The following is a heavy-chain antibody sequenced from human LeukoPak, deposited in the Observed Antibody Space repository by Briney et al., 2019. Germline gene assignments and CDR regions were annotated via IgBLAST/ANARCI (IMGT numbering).Heavy chain of an antibody. CDR1: GFTVSSNY. D-gene: IGHD3-22*01. CDR3: ASINYYGSSGYAY. Sequence: GGSLRLSCAASGFTVSSNYMSWVRQAPGKGLEWVSSISSSSSYIYYADSVKGRFTISRDNAKNSLYLQMNSLRAEDTAVYYCASINYYGSSGYAYWGQGTLVTVSS. J-gene: IGHJ4*02. V-gene: IGHV3-21*01. CDR2: ISSSSSYI.